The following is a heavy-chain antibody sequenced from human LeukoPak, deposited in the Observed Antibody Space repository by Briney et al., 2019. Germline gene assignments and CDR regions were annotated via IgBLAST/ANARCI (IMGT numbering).Heavy chain of an antibody. D-gene: IGHD6-13*01. J-gene: IGHJ6*03. CDR1: GGSFSGYY. CDR2: INHSGST. V-gene: IGHV4-34*01. Sequence: PSETLSLTCAVYGGSFSGYYWSWIRQPPGKGLEWIGEINHSGSTNYNPSLKSRVTISVDTSKNQFSLKLSSVTAADTAVYYCARLILRPRAAAATYYYYYMDVWGKGTTVTISS. CDR3: ARLILRPRAAAATYYYYYMDV.